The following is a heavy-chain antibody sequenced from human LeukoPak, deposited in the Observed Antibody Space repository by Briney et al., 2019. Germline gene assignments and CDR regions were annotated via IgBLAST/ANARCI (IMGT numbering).Heavy chain of an antibody. CDR3: AREGRSYDSSDPMGTY. CDR2: IKQDASDK. V-gene: IGHV3-7*03. J-gene: IGHJ4*02. CDR1: GFTLSNYY. Sequence: PGGTLRLSCTASGFTLSNYYMSWVRQAPGKGLEWVANIKQDASDKFYVDPVKGRFTISRDNAKNSIYLQMDNLGADDTAVYYCAREGRSYDSSDPMGTYWGQGALVTMSP. D-gene: IGHD3-22*01.